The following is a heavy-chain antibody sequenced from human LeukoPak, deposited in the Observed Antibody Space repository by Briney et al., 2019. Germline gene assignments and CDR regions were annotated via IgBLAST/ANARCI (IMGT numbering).Heavy chain of an antibody. CDR1: GGTFSSYA. J-gene: IGHJ4*02. D-gene: IGHD3-10*01. Sequence: SVKVSCKASGGTFSSYAISWVRQAPGQGREWMGGIIPIFGTANYAQKFQGRVTITADKSTSTAYMELSSLRSEDTAVYYCARAYGSGSYYPPGYWGQGTLVTVSS. CDR2: IIPIFGTA. V-gene: IGHV1-69*06. CDR3: ARAYGSGSYYPPGY.